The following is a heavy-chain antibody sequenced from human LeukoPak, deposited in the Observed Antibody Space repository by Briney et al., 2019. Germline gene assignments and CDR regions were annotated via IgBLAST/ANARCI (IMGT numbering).Heavy chain of an antibody. J-gene: IGHJ3*02. CDR2: ISSSSSYI. Sequence: GGSLRLSCAASGFTFSDYYMSWIRQAPGKGLEWVSSISSSSSYIYYADSVKGRFTISRDNAKNSLYLQMNSLRAEDTAVYYCARESYNYGSGSYWSLGDAFDIWGQGTMVTVSS. D-gene: IGHD3-10*01. CDR1: GFTFSDYY. V-gene: IGHV3-11*06. CDR3: ARESYNYGSGSYWSLGDAFDI.